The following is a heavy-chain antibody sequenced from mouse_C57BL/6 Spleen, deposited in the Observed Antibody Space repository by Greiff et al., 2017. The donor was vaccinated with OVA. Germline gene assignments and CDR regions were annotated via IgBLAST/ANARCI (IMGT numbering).Heavy chain of an antibody. CDR2: IRSKSNNYAT. CDR1: GFSFNTYA. CDR3: GRHGDYYGSSYRYFDV. Sequence: EVQLQESGGGLVQPKGSLKLSCAASGFSFNTYAMNWVRQAPGQGLEWVARIRSKSNNYATYYADSVKDRFTISRDDSESMLYLQMNNLKTEDTAMYYCGRHGDYYGSSYRYFDVWGTGTTVTVAS. V-gene: IGHV10-1*01. D-gene: IGHD1-1*01. J-gene: IGHJ1*03.